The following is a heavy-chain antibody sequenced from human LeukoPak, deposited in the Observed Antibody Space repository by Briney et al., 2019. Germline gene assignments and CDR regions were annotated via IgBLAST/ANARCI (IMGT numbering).Heavy chain of an antibody. CDR2: IRYDGSNK. Sequence: GGSLRLSCAASGFTFSSYGMHWVRQAPGKGLEWVAFIRYDGSNKYYAGSVKGRFTISRDNSKNTLYLQMNSLRAEDTAVYYCAKATGYSSSWYFQGGWFDPWGQGTLVTVSS. CDR1: GFTFSSYG. V-gene: IGHV3-30*02. J-gene: IGHJ5*02. D-gene: IGHD6-13*01. CDR3: AKATGYSSSWYFQGGWFDP.